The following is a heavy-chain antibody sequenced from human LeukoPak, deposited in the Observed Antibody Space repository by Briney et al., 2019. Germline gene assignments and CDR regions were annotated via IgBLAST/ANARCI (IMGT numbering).Heavy chain of an antibody. CDR3: ASPYPREYCSSSSCYFNY. Sequence: GESLKISCKGSGYSFTSYWIGWVRQMPGKGLEWMGIIYPGDSDTRYSPSFQGQVTISADKSISTAYLQWSSLKASDTAMYYCASPYPREYCSSSSCYFNYWGQGTLVTVSS. V-gene: IGHV5-51*01. CDR2: IYPGDSDT. CDR1: GYSFTSYW. D-gene: IGHD2-2*01. J-gene: IGHJ4*02.